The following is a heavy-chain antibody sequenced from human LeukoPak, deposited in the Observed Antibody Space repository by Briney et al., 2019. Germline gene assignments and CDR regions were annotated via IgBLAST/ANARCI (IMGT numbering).Heavy chain of an antibody. CDR3: AKDHSVCGGDSCAFDI. J-gene: IGHJ3*02. D-gene: IGHD2-21*02. V-gene: IGHV3-23*01. CDR1: GFTFSSYA. CDR2: ISGSGGST. Sequence: GGSLRLSCAASGFTFSSYATSWVRQAPGKGLEWVSAISGSGGSTYYADSVKGRFTISRDNSKNTLYLQMNSLRAEDTAVYYCAKDHSVCGGDSCAFDIWGQGTMVTVSS.